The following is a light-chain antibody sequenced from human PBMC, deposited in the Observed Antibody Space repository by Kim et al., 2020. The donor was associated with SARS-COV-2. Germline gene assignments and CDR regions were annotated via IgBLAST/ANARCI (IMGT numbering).Light chain of an antibody. CDR2: GAS. Sequence: PGESATRSCRASQSVSSSYLAWYQQKPGQAPRLLIYGASSRATGIPDRFSGSGSGTDFTLTISRLEPEDFAVYYCQQYGSSPPFTFGPGTKVDIK. J-gene: IGKJ3*01. CDR3: QQYGSSPPFT. V-gene: IGKV3-20*01. CDR1: QSVSSSY.